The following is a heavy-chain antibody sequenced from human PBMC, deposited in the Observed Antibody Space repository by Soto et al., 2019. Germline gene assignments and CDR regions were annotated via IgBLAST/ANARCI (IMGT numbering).Heavy chain of an antibody. CDR1: GYTFTSYA. Sequence: ASVKVSCKASGYTFTSYAMHWVRQAPGQRLEWMGWINAGNGNTKYSQKFQGRVTITRDTSASTAYMELSSLRSEDTAVYYCARDRVGFYPEDPEAAFDIWGQGTMVTVSS. V-gene: IGHV1-3*01. D-gene: IGHD3-16*01. CDR2: INAGNGNT. J-gene: IGHJ3*02. CDR3: ARDRVGFYPEDPEAAFDI.